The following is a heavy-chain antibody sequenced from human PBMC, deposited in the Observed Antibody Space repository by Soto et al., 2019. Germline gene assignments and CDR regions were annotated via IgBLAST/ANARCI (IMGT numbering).Heavy chain of an antibody. J-gene: IGHJ5*02. D-gene: IGHD6-13*01. CDR1: GGNFTSYA. CDR3: AKASGRSWYNWFDP. V-gene: IGHV1-69*01. Sequence: QVQLVQSGAEVKKPGSSVKVSCKASGGNFTSYAISWVRQAPGQGLEFMGGIVPLFGTTNYANKMRGRVTVTEDESTSRVYMEMSSLRSEDTAVYYCAKASGRSWYNWFDPWGQGTLVTVST. CDR2: IVPLFGTT.